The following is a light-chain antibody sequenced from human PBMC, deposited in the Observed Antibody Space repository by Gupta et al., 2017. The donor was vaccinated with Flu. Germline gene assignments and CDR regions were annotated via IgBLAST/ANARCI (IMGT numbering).Light chain of an antibody. CDR2: SNN. CDR3: AAWDDSLNGFYV. J-gene: IGLJ1*01. Sequence: VTISCSGSRSNIGSNTVNWYQQLPGTAPKLLIYSNNQRPSGVPDRFSGSKSGTSASLAISGLQSEDEADYHCAAWDDSLNGFYVFGTGTKVTVL. V-gene: IGLV1-44*01. CDR1: RSNIGSNT.